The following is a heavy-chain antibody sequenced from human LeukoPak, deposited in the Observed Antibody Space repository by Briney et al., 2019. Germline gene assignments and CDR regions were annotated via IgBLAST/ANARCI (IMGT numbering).Heavy chain of an antibody. D-gene: IGHD2-2*01. CDR3: ARDCSSTSCYHPPFDY. CDR2: INPNSGGT. J-gene: IGHJ4*02. CDR1: GYSFTGYY. V-gene: IGHV1-2*02. Sequence: ASVKVSCKEPGYSFTGYYMHWVRQAPGQGLEWMGWINPNSGGTNYARKFQGRVTMTRDTSISTAYMELSRLRSDDTAVYYCARDCSSTSCYHPPFDYWGQGTLVTVSS.